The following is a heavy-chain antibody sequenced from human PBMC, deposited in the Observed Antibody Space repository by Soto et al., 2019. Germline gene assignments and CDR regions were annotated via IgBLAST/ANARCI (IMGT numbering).Heavy chain of an antibody. CDR3: ARAGRDGYNSYNWFDP. CDR1: GGSISSYY. Sequence: SETLSLTCTVSGGSISSYYWSWIRQPPGKGREWIGYIYYSGSTNYNPSLKSRVTISVDTSKNQFSLKLRSVTAADTAVYYCARAGRDGYNSYNWFDPWGQGTLVTVS. CDR2: IYYSGST. V-gene: IGHV4-59*01. D-gene: IGHD5-12*01. J-gene: IGHJ5*02.